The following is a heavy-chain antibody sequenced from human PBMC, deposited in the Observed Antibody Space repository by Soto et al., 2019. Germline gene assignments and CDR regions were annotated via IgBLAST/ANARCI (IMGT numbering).Heavy chain of an antibody. CDR1: GGTFSSYT. Sequence: QVQLVQSGAEVKKPGSSVKVSCKASGGTFSSYTISWVRQAPGQGLEWMGRIIPILGIANYAQKFQGRVRXTXVXXTSIAYMELSSLISEDTAVYYCARRHSSGYQCFQRWGQGTLVTVAS. V-gene: IGHV1-69*02. D-gene: IGHD6-19*01. CDR3: ARRHSSGYQCFQR. CDR2: IIPILGIA. J-gene: IGHJ1*01.